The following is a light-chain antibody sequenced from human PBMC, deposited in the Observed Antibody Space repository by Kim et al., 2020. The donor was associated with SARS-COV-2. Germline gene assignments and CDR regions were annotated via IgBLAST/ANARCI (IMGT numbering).Light chain of an antibody. CDR3: CSDAGRSPSYV. V-gene: IGLV2-11*01. Sequence: QSVTISCTGTSSDVGDYNRVYWYQQHPGKAPKLMIYDVRDRTSGVPDRFSGSKSSNTASLTISGLQAEADGDYYFCSDAGRSPSYVFGSGTKVTVL. CDR2: DVR. J-gene: IGLJ1*01. CDR1: SSDVGDYNR.